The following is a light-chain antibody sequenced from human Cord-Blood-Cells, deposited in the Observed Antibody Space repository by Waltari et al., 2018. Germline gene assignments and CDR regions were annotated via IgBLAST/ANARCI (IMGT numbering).Light chain of an antibody. V-gene: IGLV2-8*01. Sequence: QSALTQPPSASGSPGQSLTISCPGTRSDVGGYNFVSWYQQHPGQAPNLMIYEVSKRPSGVPDRFSGSKSGNTASLTVSGLQAEDEADYYCSSYAGSNNYVFGTGTKVTVL. J-gene: IGLJ1*01. CDR3: SSYAGSNNYV. CDR1: RSDVGGYNF. CDR2: EVS.